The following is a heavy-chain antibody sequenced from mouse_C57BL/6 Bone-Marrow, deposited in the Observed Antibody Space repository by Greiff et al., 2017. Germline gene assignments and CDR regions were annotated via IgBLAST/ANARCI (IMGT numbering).Heavy chain of an antibody. V-gene: IGHV1-4*01. Sequence: VQLQQSGAELARPGASVKMSCKASGYTFTSYTMHWVKQRPGPGLEWIGYINPSSGYTKYNQKFKDKATLTADKSSSTAYMQLSSLTSEDSAVYYCARYYGSSYWYFDVWGTGTTVTVSS. CDR1: GYTFTSYT. J-gene: IGHJ1*03. D-gene: IGHD1-1*01. CDR3: ARYYGSSYWYFDV. CDR2: INPSSGYT.